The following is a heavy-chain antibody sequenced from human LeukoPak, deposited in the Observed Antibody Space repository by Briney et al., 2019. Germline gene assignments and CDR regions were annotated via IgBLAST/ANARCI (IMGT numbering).Heavy chain of an antibody. J-gene: IGHJ4*02. Sequence: VAPVKVSCKASGGTLSSYAISWVRQAPGQGLEWMGGIIPIFGTANYAQKFQGRVTITADESTSTAYMELSSLRSEDTAVYYCARDVSSGWFPRSEYYFDYWGQGTLVTVSS. CDR1: GGTLSSYA. V-gene: IGHV1-69*13. CDR3: ARDVSSGWFPRSEYYFDY. CDR2: IIPIFGTA. D-gene: IGHD6-19*01.